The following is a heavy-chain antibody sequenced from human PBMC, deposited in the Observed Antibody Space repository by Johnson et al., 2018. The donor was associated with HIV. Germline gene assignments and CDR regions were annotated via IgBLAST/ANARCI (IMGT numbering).Heavy chain of an antibody. CDR2: ISFDGSNK. D-gene: IGHD3/OR15-3a*01. J-gene: IGHJ3*02. Sequence: QVQLVESGGGVVRPGRSLRLSCVVSGFTFSNYPMHWVRQAPGKGLEWVAVISFDGSNKYYADSVKGRFSISRDNSKNTLYLQMNSLRAEDTAVYYCAKGFFELDDAFDIWGQGTMVTVSS. V-gene: IGHV3-30*04. CDR3: AKGFFELDDAFDI. CDR1: GFTFSNYP.